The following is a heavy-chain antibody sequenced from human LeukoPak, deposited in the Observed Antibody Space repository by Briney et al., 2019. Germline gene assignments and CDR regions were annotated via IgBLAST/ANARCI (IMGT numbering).Heavy chain of an antibody. CDR3: ARDGPACGGDCYYDAFDI. CDR1: GYTFTGYY. Sequence: ASVKVSCKASGYTFTGYYMHWVRQAPGQGLEWMGWINPNRGGTNYAQKFQGRVTMTRDRSSTTVYMELSRLRSDDTAVYYCARDGPACGGDCYYDAFDIWGQGTMVTVSS. D-gene: IGHD2-21*02. CDR2: INPNRGGT. J-gene: IGHJ3*02. V-gene: IGHV1-2*02.